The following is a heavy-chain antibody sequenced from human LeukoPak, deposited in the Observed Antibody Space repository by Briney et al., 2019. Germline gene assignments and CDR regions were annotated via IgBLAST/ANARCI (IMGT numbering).Heavy chain of an antibody. CDR3: AKRGVQQWLVDWYFDY. CDR1: GFTFYNYA. D-gene: IGHD6-19*01. V-gene: IGHV3-23*01. CDR2: ISGSGGST. Sequence: GGSLRLSCAASGFTFYNYAMSWVRQAPGKGLEWVSGISGSGGSTFYAESVKGRFTISRDNSKLYLQMNSLRAEDTAVYYCAKRGVQQWLVDWYFDYWGQGTLVAVSS. J-gene: IGHJ4*02.